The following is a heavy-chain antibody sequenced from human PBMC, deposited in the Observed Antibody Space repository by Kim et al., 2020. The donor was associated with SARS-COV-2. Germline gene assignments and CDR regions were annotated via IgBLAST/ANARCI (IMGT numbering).Heavy chain of an antibody. D-gene: IGHD3-3*01. Sequence: GGSLRLSCSASGFTFSSYAMHWVRRAPGKGLEYVSAISSDGVSTYYADSVKGRFTISRDNSKNTLYLQMSRLRAEDTAVYYCVKEYGVTVFGVVNIYYYGLDVWGAATTVTVSP. CDR3: VKEYGVTVFGVVNIYYYGLDV. J-gene: IGHJ6*04. V-gene: IGHV3-64D*09. CDR1: GFTFSSYA. CDR2: ISSDGVST.